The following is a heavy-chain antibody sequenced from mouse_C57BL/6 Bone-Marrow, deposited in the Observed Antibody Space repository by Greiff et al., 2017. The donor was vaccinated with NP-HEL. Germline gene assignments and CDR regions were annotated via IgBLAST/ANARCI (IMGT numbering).Heavy chain of an antibody. D-gene: IGHD2-4*01. Sequence: VQLKQSGAELVRPGVSVKLSCTASGFNIKDDYMHWVKQRPEQGLEWIGWIDPENGDTEYASKFQGKATITADTSSNTAYLQLSSLTSEDTAVYYCTTLDDYPIFSYWGQGTLVTVSA. CDR3: TTLDDYPIFSY. J-gene: IGHJ3*01. CDR2: IDPENGDT. CDR1: GFNIKDDY. V-gene: IGHV14-4*01.